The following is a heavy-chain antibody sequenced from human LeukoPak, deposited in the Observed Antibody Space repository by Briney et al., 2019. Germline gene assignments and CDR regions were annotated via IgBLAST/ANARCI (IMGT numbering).Heavy chain of an antibody. CDR1: GFTFSSYE. D-gene: IGHD1-26*01. Sequence: GGSLRLSCAASGFTFSSYEMNWVRQAPGKGLEWVGFIRSKAYGGTTEYAASVKGRFTISRDDSKSIAYLQMNSLKTEDTAVYYCTRDAGGGYWGQGTLVTVSS. J-gene: IGHJ4*02. V-gene: IGHV3-49*04. CDR3: TRDAGGGY. CDR2: IRSKAYGGTT.